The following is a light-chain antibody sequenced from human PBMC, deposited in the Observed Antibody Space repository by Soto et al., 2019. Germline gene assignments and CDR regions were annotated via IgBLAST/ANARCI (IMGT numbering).Light chain of an antibody. CDR3: QQYGSSLLT. J-gene: IGKJ4*01. CDR1: QSVSSSY. CDR2: GAS. V-gene: IGKV3-20*01. Sequence: EIVLTQSPGTLSLSPGERATLSCRASQSVSSSYLAWYQQKPGQAPRLLIYGASSRATRIPDRLSGSWSGTDFTLTSSRLEPEDFAVYYCQQYGSSLLTFGGGTKVEIK.